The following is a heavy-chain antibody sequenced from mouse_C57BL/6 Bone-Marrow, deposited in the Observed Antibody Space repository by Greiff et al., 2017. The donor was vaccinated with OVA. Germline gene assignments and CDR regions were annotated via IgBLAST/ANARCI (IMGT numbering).Heavy chain of an antibody. J-gene: IGHJ3*01. D-gene: IGHD2-2*01. Sequence: EVQLQESGAELVRPGASVKLSCTASGFNIKDDYMHWVKQRPEQGLEWIGWIDPENGDTEYASKFQGKATITADTSSNTAYLQLSSLTSEDTAVDYDTTGGLRRAWFAYWGQGTLVTVSA. CDR2: IDPENGDT. V-gene: IGHV14-4*01. CDR3: TTGGLRRAWFAY. CDR1: GFNIKDDY.